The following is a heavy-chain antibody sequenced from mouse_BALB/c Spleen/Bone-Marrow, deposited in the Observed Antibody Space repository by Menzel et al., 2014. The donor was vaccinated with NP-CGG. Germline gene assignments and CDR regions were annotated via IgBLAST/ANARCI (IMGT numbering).Heavy chain of an antibody. CDR3: IYYGNPYAMDY. J-gene: IGHJ4*01. CDR2: INPSNGGT. Sequence: QVPLQQSGAELEKPGASVKLSCKASGYTFTSYYMYWVKQRPGQGLEWIGEINPSNGGTNFNEKFKSKATLTVDKSSSTAYMQLSSLTSEDSAVYYCIYYGNPYAMDYWGQGPSVP. CDR1: GYTFTSYY. V-gene: IGHV1S81*02. D-gene: IGHD2-1*01.